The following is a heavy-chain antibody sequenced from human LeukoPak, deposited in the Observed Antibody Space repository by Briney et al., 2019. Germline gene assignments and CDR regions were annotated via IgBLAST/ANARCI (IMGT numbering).Heavy chain of an antibody. D-gene: IGHD1-26*01. CDR1: GGSFSGYY. J-gene: IGHJ4*02. Sequence: PSETLSLTCAVYGGSFSGYYWSWIRQPPGKGLEWIGEINRSGSTNYNPSLKSRVTISVDTSKNQFSLKLSSVTAADAAVYYCARRLTGGSYSTPGRRFDYWGQGTLVTVSS. CDR3: ARRLTGGSYSTPGRRFDY. CDR2: INRSGST. V-gene: IGHV4-34*01.